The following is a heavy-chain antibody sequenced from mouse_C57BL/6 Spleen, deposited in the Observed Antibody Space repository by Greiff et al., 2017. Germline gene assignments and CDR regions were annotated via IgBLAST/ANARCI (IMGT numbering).Heavy chain of an antibody. J-gene: IGHJ4*01. CDR1: GFTFSDYG. V-gene: IGHV5-17*01. CDR3: ARNYYGSSQPMDY. CDR2: ISSGSSTI. D-gene: IGHD1-1*01. Sequence: EVKLQESGGGLVKPGGSLKLSCAASGFTFSDYGMHWVRQAPEKGLEWVAYISSGSSTIYYADTVKGRFTISRDNAKNTLFLQMTSLRSEDTAMYYCARNYYGSSQPMDYWGQGTSVTVSS.